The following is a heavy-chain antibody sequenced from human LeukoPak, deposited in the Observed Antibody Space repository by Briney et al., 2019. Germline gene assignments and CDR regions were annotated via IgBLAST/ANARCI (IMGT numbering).Heavy chain of an antibody. D-gene: IGHD3-16*01. J-gene: IGHJ4*02. V-gene: IGHV3-30*18. Sequence: PGGSLRPSCAASGFTFSSYGMHWVRQAPGKGLEWVAVISYDGSNKYYADSVKGRFTISRDNSKNTLYLQMNSLRVEDTAVYYCAKELTYPRVWGFDYWGQGTLVTVSS. CDR3: AKELTYPRVWGFDY. CDR2: ISYDGSNK. CDR1: GFTFSSYG.